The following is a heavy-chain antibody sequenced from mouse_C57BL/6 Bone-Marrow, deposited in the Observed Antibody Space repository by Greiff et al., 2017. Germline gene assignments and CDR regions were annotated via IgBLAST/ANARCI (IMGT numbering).Heavy chain of an antibody. CDR1: GYTFTDYE. Sequence: QVQLQQSGAELVRPGASVTLSCKASGYTFTDYEMHWVKQTPVHGLEWIGAIDPETGGTAYNQKFKGKAILTADKSSSTAYMELRSLTSEDSAVYYCTRGRDYYGSPYWGQGTTLTVSS. CDR2: IDPETGGT. V-gene: IGHV1-15*01. CDR3: TRGRDYYGSPY. J-gene: IGHJ2*01. D-gene: IGHD1-1*01.